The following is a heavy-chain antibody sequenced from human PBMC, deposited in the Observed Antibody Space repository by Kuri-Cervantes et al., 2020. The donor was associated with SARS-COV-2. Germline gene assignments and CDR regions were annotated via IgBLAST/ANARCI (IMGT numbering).Heavy chain of an antibody. J-gene: IGHJ4*02. Sequence: GSLRLSCAVSGYSISSGYYWGWIRQPPGEGLEWIGSIYHSGSTYYSPSLKSRVTISVDTSKNQFSLKLSSVTAADTAVYYCQAQLTFGGVFAQDDYWGQGTLVTVSS. CDR3: QAQLTFGGVFAQDDY. CDR2: IYHSGST. CDR1: GYSISSGYY. D-gene: IGHD3-16*02. V-gene: IGHV4-38-2*01.